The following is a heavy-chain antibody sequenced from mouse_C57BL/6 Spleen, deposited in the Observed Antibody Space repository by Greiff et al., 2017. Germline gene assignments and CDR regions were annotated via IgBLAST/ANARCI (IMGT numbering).Heavy chain of an antibody. V-gene: IGHV1-81*01. CDR2: IYPRSGNT. D-gene: IGHD2-3*01. CDR1: GYTFTSYG. J-gene: IGHJ2*01. CDR3: ARTYDPPY. Sequence: QVQLKQSGAELARPGASVKLSCKASGYTFTSYGISWVKQRTGQGLEWIGEIYPRSGNTYYNEKFKGKATLTADKSSSTAYMELRSLTSEDSAVYFCARTYDPPYWGQGTTLTVSS.